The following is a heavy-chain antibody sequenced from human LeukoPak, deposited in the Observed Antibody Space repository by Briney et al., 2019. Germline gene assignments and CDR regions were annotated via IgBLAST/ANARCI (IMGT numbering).Heavy chain of an antibody. V-gene: IGHV3-30-3*01. J-gene: IGHJ4*02. Sequence: GGSLRLSCAASGFTFSSYNMHWVRQAPGKGLEWVALISYDGSNQLYADSVRGRFTISRDNSKNTLQLQLNSLRVEDTAVYYCARIDILTGYAAVGDCWGQGALVTLSS. D-gene: IGHD3-9*01. CDR3: ARIDILTGYAAVGDC. CDR1: GFTFSSYN. CDR2: ISYDGSNQ.